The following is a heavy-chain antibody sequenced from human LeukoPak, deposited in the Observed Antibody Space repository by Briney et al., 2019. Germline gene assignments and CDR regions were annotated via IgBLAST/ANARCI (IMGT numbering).Heavy chain of an antibody. D-gene: IGHD3-22*01. CDR1: GGSISSYY. V-gene: IGHV4-4*07. J-gene: IGHJ4*02. CDR2: IYTSGST. Sequence: SETLSLTCTVSGGSISSYYWSWIRQPAGKGLEWIGRIYTSGSTNYNPSLKSRVTMSVDTSKNQFSPKLSSVTAADTAVYYCARDWNYYDSSGYRYYFDYWGQGTLVTVSS. CDR3: ARDWNYYDSSGYRYYFDY.